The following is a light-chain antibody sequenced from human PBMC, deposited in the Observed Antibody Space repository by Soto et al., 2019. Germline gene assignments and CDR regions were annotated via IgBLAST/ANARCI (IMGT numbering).Light chain of an antibody. CDR3: QQYNSSPYT. V-gene: IGKV1-5*01. J-gene: IGKJ2*01. CDR2: DAS. CDR1: QSISSW. Sequence: DIQMTQSPSTLSASVGDRVTITCRASQSISSWLAWYQQKPGKAPKLLIYDASSLESGVPSRFSGSGSGTEFTLTISSLQPDDFATYYCQQYNSSPYTFGQGTKLENK.